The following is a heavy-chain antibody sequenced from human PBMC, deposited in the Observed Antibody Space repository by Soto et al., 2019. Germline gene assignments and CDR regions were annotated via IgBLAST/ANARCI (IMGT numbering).Heavy chain of an antibody. Sequence: VQLVESGGGVVQPGRSLRLSCAASGFAFSAYGMHWVRQAPGKGLEWVAMIYYDGSNKYYADSVKGRFTISRDNSKNTLYLQMSSLRAEDTALYYFARVGGTVTSDYWGQGTLVTVSS. CDR1: GFAFSAYG. CDR3: ARVGGTVTSDY. J-gene: IGHJ4*02. CDR2: IYYDGSNK. V-gene: IGHV3-33*01. D-gene: IGHD4-17*01.